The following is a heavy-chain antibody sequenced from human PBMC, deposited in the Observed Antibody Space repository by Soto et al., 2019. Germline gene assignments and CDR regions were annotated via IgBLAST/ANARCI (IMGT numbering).Heavy chain of an antibody. V-gene: IGHV3-30*18. CDR1: VFTFSSYG. CDR3: AKDYPISVNWNYGPFDI. Sequence: PGGSRRLSCAASVFTFSSYGMHWVRQAPGKGLEWVAVISYDGSNKYYADSVKGRFTISRDNSKNTLYLQMNSLRAEDTAVYYCAKDYPISVNWNYGPFDIWGQGTMVTVSS. J-gene: IGHJ3*02. D-gene: IGHD1-7*01. CDR2: ISYDGSNK.